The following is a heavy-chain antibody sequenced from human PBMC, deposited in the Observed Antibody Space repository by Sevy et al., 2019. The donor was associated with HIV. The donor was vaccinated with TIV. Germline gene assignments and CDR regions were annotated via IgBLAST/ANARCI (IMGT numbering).Heavy chain of an antibody. CDR3: AEVRNTAPPDY. D-gene: IGHD5-18*01. CDR1: GGSISSYY. Sequence: SETLSLTCTVSGGSISSYYWSWIRQPPGKGLEGIGYIYYSGSTNYNPSLKSRVTISVDKYKNQFSLKMSSVTAAETAGYYCAEVRNTAPPDYWGQGTLITVSS. V-gene: IGHV4-59*13. CDR2: IYYSGST. J-gene: IGHJ4*02.